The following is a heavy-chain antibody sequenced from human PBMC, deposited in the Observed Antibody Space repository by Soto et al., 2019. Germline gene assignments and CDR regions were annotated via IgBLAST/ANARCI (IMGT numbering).Heavy chain of an antibody. J-gene: IGHJ1*01. D-gene: IGHD2-15*01. Sequence: QVQLVESGGGVVQPGRSLRLSCAASGFTFSSYGMHWVRQAPGKALEWVAVISYDGSDKYYADSVKGRFTISRDNSNNTLYLQMDSLIAEDTAVYYCAKGVVVDNTCFQHWGQGTLVTVSS. CDR2: ISYDGSDK. CDR3: AKGVVVDNTCFQH. CDR1: GFTFSSYG. V-gene: IGHV3-30*18.